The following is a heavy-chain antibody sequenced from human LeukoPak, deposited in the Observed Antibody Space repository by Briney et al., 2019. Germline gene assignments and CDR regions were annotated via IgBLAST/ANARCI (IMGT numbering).Heavy chain of an antibody. J-gene: IGHJ5*02. CDR1: GFTFSSYG. V-gene: IGHV3-30*18. CDR2: ISYDGSNK. CDR3: AKVVVPAAILNWFDP. Sequence: GGSLRLSCAASGFTFSSYGMHWVRQAPGKGLERVAVISYDGSNKYYADSVKGRFTISRDNSKNTLYLQMNSLRAEDTAVYYCAKVVVPAAILNWFDPWGQGTLVTVSS. D-gene: IGHD2-2*02.